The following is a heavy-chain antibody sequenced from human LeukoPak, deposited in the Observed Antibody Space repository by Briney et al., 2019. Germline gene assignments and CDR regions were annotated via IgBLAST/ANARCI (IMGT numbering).Heavy chain of an antibody. CDR1: GGSISSYY. CDR3: ARNGGYSTSWSEQGY. J-gene: IGHJ4*02. CDR2: IYTSGST. V-gene: IGHV4-4*07. D-gene: IGHD6-13*01. Sequence: SETLSLTCTVSGGSISSYYWSWIRQPAGKGLEWIGRIYTSGSTNYNPSLKSRVTMSVDTSKNQFYLKLRSVTAADTAVYYCARNGGYSTSWSEQGYWGQGTLVTVSS.